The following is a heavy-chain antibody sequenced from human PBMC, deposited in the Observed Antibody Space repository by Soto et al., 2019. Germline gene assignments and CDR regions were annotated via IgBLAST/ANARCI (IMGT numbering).Heavy chain of an antibody. V-gene: IGHV3-11*05. Sequence: GGSLRLSCAASGFTFSDYYMSWIRQAPGKGLEWISYISSSSSYTNYADSVKGRFTISRDNAKNSLYLQMNSLRAEDTAVYYCARGSSWSTEGGYYYGMDVWGQGTTVTVSS. CDR3: ARGSSWSTEGGYYYGMDV. J-gene: IGHJ6*02. D-gene: IGHD6-13*01. CDR1: GFTFSDYY. CDR2: ISSSSSYT.